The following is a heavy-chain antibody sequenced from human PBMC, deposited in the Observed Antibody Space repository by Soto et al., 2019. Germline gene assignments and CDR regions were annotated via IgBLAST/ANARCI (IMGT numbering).Heavy chain of an antibody. CDR2: INAGNGNT. D-gene: IGHD6-13*01. V-gene: IGHV1-3*01. CDR3: ASRAGAAAGFQH. Sequence: QVQLVQSGAAVKKPGASVKVSCKASGYTFTSYAMHWVRQAPGKRLEWMGWINAGNGNTKYSQKFQGRLTITRDTSACTAYIELSSLRSEDTAVYYCASRAGAAAGFQHWGQGTLVTVSS. J-gene: IGHJ1*01. CDR1: GYTFTSYA.